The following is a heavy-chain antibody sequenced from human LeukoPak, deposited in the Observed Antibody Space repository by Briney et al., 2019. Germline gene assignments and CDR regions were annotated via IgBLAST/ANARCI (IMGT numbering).Heavy chain of an antibody. D-gene: IGHD3-22*01. CDR1: GYTFTGYY. Sequence: GASVKVSCKASGYTFTGYYMHWVRQAPGQGLEWRGWINPYSGGTNYAQKFQGRVTMTRDTSISTAYMDLSRLRSDDTALYYCATQYYYDSSGYPSAWGQGTLVTVSS. CDR3: ATQYYYDSSGYPSA. V-gene: IGHV1-2*02. CDR2: INPYSGGT. J-gene: IGHJ5*02.